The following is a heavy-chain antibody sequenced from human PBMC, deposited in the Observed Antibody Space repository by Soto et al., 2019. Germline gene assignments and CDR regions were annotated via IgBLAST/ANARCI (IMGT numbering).Heavy chain of an antibody. J-gene: IGHJ5*02. Sequence: QITLKESGPTLVKPTQTLTLTCTFSGFSLSTSGVGVGWIRQPPGKALEWLALICWDDDKRYSPSLKSRLTISKDTSKNQVVLTMTNMDPVDTATYYCAHRPPYYYGSGSYRYNWFDPWGQGTLVTVSS. D-gene: IGHD3-10*01. V-gene: IGHV2-5*02. CDR1: GFSLSTSGVG. CDR3: AHRPPYYYGSGSYRYNWFDP. CDR2: ICWDDDK.